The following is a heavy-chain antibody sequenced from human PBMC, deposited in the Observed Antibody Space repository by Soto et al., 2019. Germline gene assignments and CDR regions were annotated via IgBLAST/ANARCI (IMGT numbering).Heavy chain of an antibody. Sequence: EVQLVESGGGLVQPGGSLRLSCAASGFTFSSYSMNWVRQAPGKGLEWVSYISSSSSTIYYADSVKGRFTISRDNAKNSLYLQMNSLRAEDTAVYYCARGPYYYGSGSYYSDYWGQGTLVTVSS. J-gene: IGHJ4*02. CDR3: ARGPYYYGSGSYYSDY. CDR2: ISSSSSTI. D-gene: IGHD3-10*01. V-gene: IGHV3-48*01. CDR1: GFTFSSYS.